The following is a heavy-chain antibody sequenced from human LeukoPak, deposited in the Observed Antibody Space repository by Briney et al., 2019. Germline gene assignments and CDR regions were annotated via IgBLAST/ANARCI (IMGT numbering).Heavy chain of an antibody. J-gene: IGHJ4*02. Sequence: ASVKVPCKASGYTFTSYGISWVRQAPGQGLESMGWISAYSGNTNYAQKLQGRVTMTTDTSTSTAYMELRSLRSDDTAVYYCAREGPTTMSSRAFDYWGQGTLVTVSS. D-gene: IGHD3-10*02. CDR2: ISAYSGNT. CDR3: AREGPTTMSSRAFDY. CDR1: GYTFTSYG. V-gene: IGHV1-18*01.